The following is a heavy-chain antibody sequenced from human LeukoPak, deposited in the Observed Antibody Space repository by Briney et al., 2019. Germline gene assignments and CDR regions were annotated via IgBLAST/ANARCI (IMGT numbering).Heavy chain of an antibody. CDR1: GFTFSSYT. Sequence: GGSLRLSCAASGFTFSSYTMSWVRQAPGKGLAWVSSISGSGASTYYADSVKGRFIISRDNSKNTLYLQLNSLRAEDTAVYYCAKDSSTSNYYYGMDVWGQGTTVTVSS. V-gene: IGHV3-23*01. D-gene: IGHD6-13*01. CDR2: ISGSGAST. CDR3: AKDSSTSNYYYGMDV. J-gene: IGHJ6*02.